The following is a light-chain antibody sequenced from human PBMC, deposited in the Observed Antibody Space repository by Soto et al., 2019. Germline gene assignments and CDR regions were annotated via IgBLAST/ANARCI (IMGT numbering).Light chain of an antibody. CDR3: QQYNNWPIT. CDR1: QSISSN. CDR2: DAS. V-gene: IGKV3-15*01. J-gene: IGKJ5*01. Sequence: ETVMTQSPATLSVSPGERAPLSCRASQSISSNLAWYQQKPGQAPRVLIYDASTRATGIPARFSGSGSGTEFTLTISSLQPEDFAVYYCQQYNNWPITFGQGTRLEIK.